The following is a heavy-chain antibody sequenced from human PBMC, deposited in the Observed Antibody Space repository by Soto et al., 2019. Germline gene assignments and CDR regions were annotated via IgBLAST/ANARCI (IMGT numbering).Heavy chain of an antibody. CDR1: GYTFTAHY. CDR3: ARGTGTSWFDY. J-gene: IGHJ4*02. Sequence: QVQLVQSGAEVKKPGASVKVSCKASGYTFTAHYIHWVRQGPGQGLEWMGCINTNNGGTNYAQKLQGWVTMTRDTSISTADMEVGSLRFDDMAVYYCARGTGTSWFDYWGQGTLVTVSS. CDR2: INTNNGGT. D-gene: IGHD2-15*01. V-gene: IGHV1-2*04.